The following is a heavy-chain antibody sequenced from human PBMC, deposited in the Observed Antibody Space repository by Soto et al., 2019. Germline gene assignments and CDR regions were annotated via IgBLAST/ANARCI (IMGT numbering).Heavy chain of an antibody. D-gene: IGHD6-19*01. CDR2: IWYDGSNK. CDR1: GFTFSSYG. J-gene: IGHJ4*02. V-gene: IGHV3-33*01. CDR3: GAVAGTGYFDY. Sequence: VGSLRLSCAASGFTFSSYGMHWVRQAPGKGLEWVAVIWYDGSNKYYADSVKGRFTISRDNSKNTLYLQMNSLRAEDTAVYYCGAVAGTGYFDYWGQGTLVTVSS.